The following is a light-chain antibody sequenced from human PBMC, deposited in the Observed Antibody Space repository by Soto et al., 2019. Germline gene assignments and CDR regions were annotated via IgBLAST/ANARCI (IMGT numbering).Light chain of an antibody. V-gene: IGKV3-15*01. J-gene: IGKJ1*01. CDR3: QQYDKWPPT. Sequence: EIVMTQSPATLSLSPGERTTLSCRASQSVSTILAWYQQKPGQAPRLLIYGASTRATGIPVRFSGSGSGTEFTLTISSLQSEDFAVYYRQQYDKWPPTFGQGTKVDTK. CDR1: QSVSTI. CDR2: GAS.